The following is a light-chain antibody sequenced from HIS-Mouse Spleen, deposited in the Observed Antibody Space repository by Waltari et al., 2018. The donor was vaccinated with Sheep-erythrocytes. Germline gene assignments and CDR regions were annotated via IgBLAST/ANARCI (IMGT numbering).Light chain of an antibody. CDR2: AAS. J-gene: IGKJ2*01. V-gene: IGKV1-9*01. CDR3: QQLNSYPHT. CDR1: QGISSY. Sequence: DLQFTQSPPFRSASVGDRVTITCRASQGISSYLAWYQQKPGKAPKLLIYAASTLQSGVPSRFSGSGSGTEFTLTISSLQPEDFATYYCQQLNSYPHTFGQGTKLEIK.